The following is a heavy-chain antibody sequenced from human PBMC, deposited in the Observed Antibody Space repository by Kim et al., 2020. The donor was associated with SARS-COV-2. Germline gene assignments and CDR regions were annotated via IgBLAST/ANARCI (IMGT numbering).Heavy chain of an antibody. D-gene: IGHD1-26*01. CDR3: ARVAVGATRAWWFDP. V-gene: IGHV4-59*01. CDR2: IYYSGST. CDR1: GGSISSYY. Sequence: SETLSLTCTVSGGSISSYYWSWIRRPPGKGLEWIGYIYYSGSTNYNPSLKSRVTISVDTSKNQFSLKLSSVTAADTAVYYCARVAVGATRAWWFDPWGQGTLVTVSS. J-gene: IGHJ5*02.